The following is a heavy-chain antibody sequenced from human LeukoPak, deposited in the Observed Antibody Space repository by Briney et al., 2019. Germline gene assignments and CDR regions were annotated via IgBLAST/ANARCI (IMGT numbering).Heavy chain of an antibody. V-gene: IGHV3-33*01. CDR1: GFTFSSYG. Sequence: GRSLRLSCAASGFTFSSYGMHWVRQAPGKGPEWVAVIWYDGSNKYYADSVKGRFTISRDNSKNTLYLQMNSLRAEDTAVYYCARDRDYYGTFYYFDYWGQGTLVTVSS. CDR2: IWYDGSNK. J-gene: IGHJ4*02. D-gene: IGHD3-10*01. CDR3: ARDRDYYGTFYYFDY.